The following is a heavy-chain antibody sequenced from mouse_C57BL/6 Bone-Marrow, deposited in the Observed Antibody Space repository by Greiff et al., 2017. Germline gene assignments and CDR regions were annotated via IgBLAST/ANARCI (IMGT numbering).Heavy chain of an antibody. J-gene: IGHJ3*01. V-gene: IGHV14-3*01. D-gene: IGHD3-1*01. CDR3: ERGQLWFAY. CDR2: IDPSNGNT. Sequence: EVQLQQSVAELVRPGASVKLSCTASGFNIKNTYMLWVKQRPEQCLEWIGRIDPSNGNTKYAPKFQGKATITANTSSNTAYLQLRSLTSEYTAIYCCERGQLWFAYWGQGTLVTVAA. CDR1: GFNIKNTY.